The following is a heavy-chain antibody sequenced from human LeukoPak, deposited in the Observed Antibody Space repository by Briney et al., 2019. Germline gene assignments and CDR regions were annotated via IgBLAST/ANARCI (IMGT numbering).Heavy chain of an antibody. D-gene: IGHD3-10*01. J-gene: IGHJ4*02. V-gene: IGHV4-39*01. Sequence: KPSETLSLTCTVSGGSISGSSYYWGWIRQPPGKGLEWIGSIYYSGNTYYNPSLKSRVTISVDTSKNQFSLKLSSVTAADTAVYYCARLAGGGDYFDYWGQGTLVTVSS. CDR3: ARLAGGGDYFDY. CDR1: GGSISGSSYY. CDR2: IYYSGNT.